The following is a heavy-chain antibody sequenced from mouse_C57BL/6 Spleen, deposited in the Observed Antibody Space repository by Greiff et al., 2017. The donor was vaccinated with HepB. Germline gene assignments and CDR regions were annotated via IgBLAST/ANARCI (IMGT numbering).Heavy chain of an antibody. CDR2: IWSVGST. CDR1: GFSLTSYG. D-gene: IGHD1-1*02. J-gene: IGHJ3*01. Sequence: QVQLKESGPGLVQPSQSLSITCTVSGFSLTSYGVHWVRQSPGKGLEWLGVIWSVGSTDYNAAFISRLSISKDNSKSQVFFKMNSLQADDTAIYYCARNEAMVAFWFAYWGQGTLVTGSA. CDR3: ARNEAMVAFWFAY. V-gene: IGHV2-2*01.